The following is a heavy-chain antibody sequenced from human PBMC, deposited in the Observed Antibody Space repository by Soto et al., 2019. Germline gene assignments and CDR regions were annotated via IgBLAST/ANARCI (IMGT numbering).Heavy chain of an antibody. D-gene: IGHD6-19*01. CDR2: IWYDGSNK. J-gene: IGHJ4*02. Sequence: PGGSLRLSCAASGFTFSSYGMHWVRQAPGKGLEWVAVIWYDGSNKYYADSVKGRFTISRDNSKNTLYLQMNSLRAEDTAVYYCARDGRLLAVAGYFDYWGQGTLVTVSS. CDR1: GFTFSSYG. V-gene: IGHV3-33*01. CDR3: ARDGRLLAVAGYFDY.